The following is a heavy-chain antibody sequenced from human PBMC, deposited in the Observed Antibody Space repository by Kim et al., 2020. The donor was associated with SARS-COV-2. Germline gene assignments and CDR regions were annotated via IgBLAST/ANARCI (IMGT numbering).Heavy chain of an antibody. D-gene: IGHD3-10*01. J-gene: IGHJ6*02. Sequence: SETLSLTCTVSGGSISSSSYYWGWIRQPPGKGLEWIGSIYYSGSTYYNPSLKSRVTISVDTSKNQFSLKLSSVTAADTAVYYCARHPWFGEFREGYYYGMDVWGQGTTVTVSS. CDR2: IYYSGST. V-gene: IGHV4-39*01. CDR3: ARHPWFGEFREGYYYGMDV. CDR1: GGSISSSSYY.